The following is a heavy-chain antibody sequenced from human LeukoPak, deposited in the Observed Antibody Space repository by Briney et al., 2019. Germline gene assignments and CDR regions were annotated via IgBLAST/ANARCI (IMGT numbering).Heavy chain of an antibody. CDR3: AKGRVTYDY. J-gene: IGHJ4*02. Sequence: SGGSLRLSCAASGFTFSSYAMSWVRQAPGKGLEWVASIKPDGSEKYYVDSVKGRFTISRDHAKNSLYLQMNSLRAEDTAVYYCAKGRVTYDYWGQGTLVTVSS. D-gene: IGHD4-11*01. CDR2: IKPDGSEK. CDR1: GFTFSSYA. V-gene: IGHV3-7*01.